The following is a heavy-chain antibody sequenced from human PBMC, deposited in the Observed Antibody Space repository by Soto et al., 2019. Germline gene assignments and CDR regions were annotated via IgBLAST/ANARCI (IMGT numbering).Heavy chain of an antibody. D-gene: IGHD6-13*01. CDR2: ISSNGGST. Sequence: EVQLVESGGGLVQPGGSLRLSCAASGFTFSSYAMHWVRQAPGKGLEYVSAISSNGGSTYYANSVKGRFTISRDNSKNTLYLQMGSLRAEDMAVYYCASSSDHIAAAGLVTWGQGTLVTVSS. V-gene: IGHV3-64*01. J-gene: IGHJ5*02. CDR3: ASSSDHIAAAGLVT. CDR1: GFTFSSYA.